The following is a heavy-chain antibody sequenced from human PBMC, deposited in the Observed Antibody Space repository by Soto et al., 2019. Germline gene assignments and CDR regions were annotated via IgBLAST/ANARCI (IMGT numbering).Heavy chain of an antibody. CDR3: VSQRTTVATQAYFDY. J-gene: IGHJ4*02. V-gene: IGHV4-39*01. Sequence: SETLSLTCTVSGGSVTNSSYYWGWIRQSPGKGLEWIGSVYYRGRSYSKSSVKSRVTISVDTSKNRFSLSLNSVTASDTAVYLCVSQRTTVATQAYFDYWGPGALVTVSS. CDR1: GGSVTNSSYY. CDR2: VYYRGRS. D-gene: IGHD4-17*01.